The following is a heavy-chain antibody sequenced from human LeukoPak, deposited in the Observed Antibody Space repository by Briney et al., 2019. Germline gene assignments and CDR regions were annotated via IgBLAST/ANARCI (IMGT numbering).Heavy chain of an antibody. CDR3: ARCITMVRGVIIKRGAVAFDI. Sequence: AGGSLRLSCAASGFTFSSYAMHWVRQAPGKGLEWVAVISYDGSNKYYADSVKGRFTISRDNSKNTLYLQMNSLRAEDTAVYYCARCITMVRGVIIKRGAVAFDIWGQGTMVTVSS. J-gene: IGHJ3*02. D-gene: IGHD3-10*01. CDR2: ISYDGSNK. V-gene: IGHV3-30*04. CDR1: GFTFSSYA.